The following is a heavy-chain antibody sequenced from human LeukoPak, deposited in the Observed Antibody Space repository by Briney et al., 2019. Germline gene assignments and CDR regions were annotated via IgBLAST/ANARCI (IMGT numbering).Heavy chain of an antibody. CDR3: ARGPPLGYDFWSGYYADYYYMDV. CDR2: IYYSGST. CDR1: GGSISSYY. V-gene: IGHV4-59*01. D-gene: IGHD3-3*01. Sequence: PSETLSLTCTVSGGSISSYYWSWIRQPPGKGLEWIGYIYYSGSTNYNPSLKSRVTISVDTSKNQFSLKLSSVTAADTAVYYCARGPPLGYDFWSGYYADYYYMDVWGKGTTVTVSS. J-gene: IGHJ6*03.